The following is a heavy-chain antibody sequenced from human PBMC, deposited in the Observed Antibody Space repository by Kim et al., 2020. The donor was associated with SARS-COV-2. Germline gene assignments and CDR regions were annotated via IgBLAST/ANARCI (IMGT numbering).Heavy chain of an antibody. CDR2: INPSGGST. V-gene: IGHV1-46*01. CDR1: GYTFTSYY. D-gene: IGHD5-12*01. CDR3: ARDQRVATNDYYYYYMDV. J-gene: IGHJ6*03. Sequence: ASVKVSCKASGYTFTSYYMHWVRQAPGQGLEWMGIINPSGGSTSYAQKFQGRVTMTRDTSTSTVYMELSSLRSEDTAVYYCARDQRVATNDYYYYYMDVWGKGTTVTVSS.